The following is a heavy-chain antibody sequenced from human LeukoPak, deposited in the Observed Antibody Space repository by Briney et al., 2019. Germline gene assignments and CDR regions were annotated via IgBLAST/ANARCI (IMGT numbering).Heavy chain of an antibody. D-gene: IGHD3-10*01. CDR1: GGTFSSYA. CDR3: ARARWFGETYYYYYYMDV. CDR2: MNPNSGNT. V-gene: IGHV1-8*03. J-gene: IGHJ6*03. Sequence: GASVKVSCKASGGTFSSYAINWVRQATGQGLEWMGWMNPNSGNTGYAQKFQGRVTITRNTSISTAYMELSSLRSEDTAVYYCARARWFGETYYYYYYMDVWGKGTTVTVSS.